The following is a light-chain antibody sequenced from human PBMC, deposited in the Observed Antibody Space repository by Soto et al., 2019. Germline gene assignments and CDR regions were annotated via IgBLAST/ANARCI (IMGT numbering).Light chain of an antibody. CDR3: SSYVGSSNV. Sequence: QSALTQPPSASGSPGQSVAISCTGTSSDVGGYNYVSWYQQHPGKAPKLMIYEVNKRPSGVPDRFSGSKSGNTASLTVSGLQAEDEADYYCSSYVGSSNVFGTGTKLTVL. V-gene: IGLV2-8*01. CDR1: SSDVGGYNY. CDR2: EVN. J-gene: IGLJ1*01.